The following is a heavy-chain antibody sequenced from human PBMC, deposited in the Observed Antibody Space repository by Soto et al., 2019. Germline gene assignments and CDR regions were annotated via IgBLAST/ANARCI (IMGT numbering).Heavy chain of an antibody. V-gene: IGHV3-23*01. CDR2: ISGSGGST. D-gene: IGHD4-17*01. CDR1: GFTFSSYA. Sequence: PGGSLRLSCAASGFTFSSYAMSWVRQAPGKGLEWVSAISGSGGSTYYADSVKGRFTISRDNSKNTLYLQMNSLRAEDTAVYYYAKESYGEVLYYYGMDVWGQGTTVTVSS. J-gene: IGHJ6*02. CDR3: AKESYGEVLYYYGMDV.